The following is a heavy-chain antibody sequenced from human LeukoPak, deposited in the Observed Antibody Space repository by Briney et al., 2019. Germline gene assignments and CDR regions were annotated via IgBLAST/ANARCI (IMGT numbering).Heavy chain of an antibody. J-gene: IGHJ4*02. Sequence: GGSLRLSCAASGFTFGSYWMSWVRQAPGKGLEWVANIKQDGSEKYYVDSVKGRFTISRDNAKNSLYLQMNSLRAEDTAVYYCARHFWSGYYLFDYWGQGTLVTVSS. CDR1: GFTFGSYW. CDR3: ARHFWSGYYLFDY. D-gene: IGHD3-3*02. CDR2: IKQDGSEK. V-gene: IGHV3-7*01.